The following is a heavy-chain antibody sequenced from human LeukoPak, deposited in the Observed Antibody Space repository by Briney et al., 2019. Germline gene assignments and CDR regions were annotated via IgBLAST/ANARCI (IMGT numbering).Heavy chain of an antibody. CDR3: AKPAGSSPSRYFDL. Sequence: GGSLRLSCAASGFTFSNYAMTWVRQAPGKGLEWVSAISGSGGSTYYADSVKGRFTISRDNSKNTLYMQMNSLRAEDTAVYYCAKPAGSSPSRYFDLWGRGTLVTVSS. V-gene: IGHV3-23*01. D-gene: IGHD6-13*01. CDR1: GFTFSNYA. CDR2: ISGSGGST. J-gene: IGHJ2*01.